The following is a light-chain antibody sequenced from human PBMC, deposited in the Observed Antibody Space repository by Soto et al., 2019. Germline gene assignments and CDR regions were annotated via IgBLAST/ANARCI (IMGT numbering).Light chain of an antibody. CDR3: TSYTASSPFYV. J-gene: IGLJ1*01. CDR2: DVY. CDR1: RTDGDGHDY. V-gene: IGLV2-14*03. Sequence: QSVLAQPASVSGSPGHAVAISCIGVRTDGDGHDYVSWYQQHPGQAPQLIIYDVYNRPSGVSDRFSGSKSGNTASLIISGLQAEDEAYYFCTSYTASSPFYVFGAGTKVTVL.